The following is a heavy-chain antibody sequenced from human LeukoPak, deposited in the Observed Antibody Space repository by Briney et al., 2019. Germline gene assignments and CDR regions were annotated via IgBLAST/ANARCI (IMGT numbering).Heavy chain of an antibody. CDR3: AKDPFGYGSGSPRYFDY. J-gene: IGHJ4*02. Sequence: GGSLRLSCAASGFTFSNYAMNWVRQAPGKGLEWVSGISGSDGSTYYADSVKGRFSISRDNSKNTLYLQMNSLRAEDTAVYFCAKDPFGYGSGSPRYFDYWGQGTLVTVSS. V-gene: IGHV3-23*01. CDR2: ISGSDGST. CDR1: GFTFSNYA. D-gene: IGHD3-10*01.